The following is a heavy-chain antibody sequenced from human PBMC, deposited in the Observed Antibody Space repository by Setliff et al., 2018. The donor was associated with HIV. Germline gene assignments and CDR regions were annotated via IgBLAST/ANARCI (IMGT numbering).Heavy chain of an antibody. J-gene: IGHJ5*02. CDR1: GGSVSSPGYY. V-gene: IGHV4-39*07. CDR3: ATCRHRPSNWFDP. Sequence: KPSETLSLTCTVSGGSVSSPGYYWGWTRQPPGKGLGWIGSVHNSEITFKNPSLKCRVTISVDRSGNQFSLRLTSVTAADTAVYYCATCRHRPSNWFDPWGQGTVVTVSS. CDR2: VHNSEIT.